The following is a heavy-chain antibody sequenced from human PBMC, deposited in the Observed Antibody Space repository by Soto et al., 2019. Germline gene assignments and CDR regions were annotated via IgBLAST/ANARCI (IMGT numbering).Heavy chain of an antibody. D-gene: IGHD2-21*01. Sequence: QLQLQESGSGLVKPSQTLSLTCAVSGGSISSGGYSWSWIRQPPGKGLEWIGYIYHSGSTYYNPSPKRRVTISVDRSKNQFSLKLSSVTAADSAVYYCAGVRGPYCGGECYPPTPNWFDPWGQGTLVTVSS. CDR1: GGSISSGGYS. CDR3: AGVRGPYCGGECYPPTPNWFDP. CDR2: IYHSGST. J-gene: IGHJ5*02. V-gene: IGHV4-30-2*01.